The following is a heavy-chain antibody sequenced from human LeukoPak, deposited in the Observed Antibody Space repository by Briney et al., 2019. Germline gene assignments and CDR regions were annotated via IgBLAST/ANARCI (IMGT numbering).Heavy chain of an antibody. Sequence: GGSLRLSCAASGFTFSSYAMSWVRQAPGKGLEWVSAISGSGGSTYYADSVKGRFTISRDNSKNMLYLQMNSLRAEDTAVYYCAKVYGGYDSLNFDYWGQGTLVTVSS. V-gene: IGHV3-23*01. CDR3: AKVYGGYDSLNFDY. CDR1: GFTFSSYA. D-gene: IGHD5-12*01. J-gene: IGHJ4*02. CDR2: ISGSGGST.